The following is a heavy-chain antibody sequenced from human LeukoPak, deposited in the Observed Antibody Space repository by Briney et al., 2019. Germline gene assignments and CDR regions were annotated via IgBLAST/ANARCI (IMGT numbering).Heavy chain of an antibody. CDR3: ARDQRYFDWLPYFDY. V-gene: IGHV1-69*05. D-gene: IGHD3-9*01. J-gene: IGHJ4*02. CDR2: IIPIFGTA. Sequence: GASVKVSCKASGGTFSSYAISWVRQAPGQGLEWMGGIIPIFGTANYAQKFQGRVTITTDESTSTAYMELSSLRSEDTAVYYCARDQRYFDWLPYFDYWGQGTLVTVSS. CDR1: GGTFSSYA.